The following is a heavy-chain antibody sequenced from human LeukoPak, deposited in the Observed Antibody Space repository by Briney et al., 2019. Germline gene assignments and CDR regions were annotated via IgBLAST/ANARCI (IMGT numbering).Heavy chain of an antibody. CDR3: AREGGPYRPLDY. J-gene: IGHJ4*02. CDR1: GGSISSYY. Sequence: SETLSLTCTVSGGSISSYYWSWIRQPPGKGLEWIGYIYYSGGTNYNPSLKSRVTISVDTSKNQFSLKLSSVTAADTAVYYCAREGGPYRPLDYSGQGTLVTVAS. CDR2: IYYSGGT. V-gene: IGHV4-59*12.